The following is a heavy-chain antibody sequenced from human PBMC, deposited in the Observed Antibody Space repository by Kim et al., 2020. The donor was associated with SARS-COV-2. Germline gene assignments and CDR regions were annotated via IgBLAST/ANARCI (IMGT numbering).Heavy chain of an antibody. CDR3: AVCCGGVIVDFDY. Sequence: YHPSLKSRVTKSENASKNQFSLKLDSVTAAGTAVYYCAVCCGGVIVDFDYWGQGTLVTVSS. V-gene: IGHV4-39*07. J-gene: IGHJ4*01. D-gene: IGHD3-16*02.